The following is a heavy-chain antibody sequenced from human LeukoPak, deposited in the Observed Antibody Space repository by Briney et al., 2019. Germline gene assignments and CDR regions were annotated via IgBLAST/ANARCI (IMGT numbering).Heavy chain of an antibody. V-gene: IGHV3-74*01. CDR2: INSDGSNT. CDR1: GFTFGSYW. CDR3: ARRDCSGGSCYLAY. J-gene: IGHJ4*02. Sequence: QAGGSLRLSCAASGFTFGSYWMHWVRQAPGKGLVWVSRINSDGSNTIYPDSVKGRFTISRDNAKNTLYLQMNSLRAEDTAVYYCARRDCSGGSCYLAYWGQGTLVTVSS. D-gene: IGHD2-15*01.